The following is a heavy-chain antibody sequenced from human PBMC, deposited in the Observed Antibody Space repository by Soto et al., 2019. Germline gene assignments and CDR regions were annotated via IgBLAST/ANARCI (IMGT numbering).Heavy chain of an antibody. D-gene: IGHD2-8*02. J-gene: IGHJ4*02. V-gene: IGHV4-39*01. CDR3: ARLSYCFTDGCIFDS. Sequence: QLHLQESGPRLLKPSETLSLTCTVSGVSITSTTHYWAWIRQPPGKRLEWIGSVYYTGTTYSAASLTSRLTMSVGTSKNQFSLNVNSVTAADTALYYCARLSYCFTDGCIFDSWGQGILVTVSS. CDR2: VYYTGTT. CDR1: GVSITSTTHY.